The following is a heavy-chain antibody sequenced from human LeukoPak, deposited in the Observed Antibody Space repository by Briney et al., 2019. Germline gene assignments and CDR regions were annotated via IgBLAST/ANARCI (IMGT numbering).Heavy chain of an antibody. CDR3: ARDGTDWLRYFDF. V-gene: IGHV3-21*01. D-gene: IGHD5-12*01. J-gene: IGHJ4*02. Sequence: GGSLRLSCAASGFAFRSHTMHWVRQAPGKGLEWVSCISTSGDYKYYGDSVKGRFTISRDTATNSLYLQMNSLRAEDTAVYYCARDGTDWLRYFDFWGQGTLVTVSS. CDR1: GFAFRSHT. CDR2: ISTSGDYK.